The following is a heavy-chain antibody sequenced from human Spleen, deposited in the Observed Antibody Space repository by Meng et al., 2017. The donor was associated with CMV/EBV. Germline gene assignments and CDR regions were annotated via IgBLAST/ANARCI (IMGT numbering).Heavy chain of an antibody. CDR2: IRRKAYGGTT. Sequence: GGSLRLSCTTSGFTFGDYDMSWVRQAPGKGLEWVGFIRRKAYGGTTDYAASVKGRFTISRDDSKSIAYLQMNSLKTEDTAVYYCTRDSDIVGGMDVWGQGTTVTVSS. CDR1: GFTFGDYD. D-gene: IGHD2-15*01. CDR3: TRDSDIVGGMDV. V-gene: IGHV3-49*04. J-gene: IGHJ6*02.